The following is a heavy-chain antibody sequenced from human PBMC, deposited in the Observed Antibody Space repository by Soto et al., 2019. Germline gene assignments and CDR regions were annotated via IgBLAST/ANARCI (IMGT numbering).Heavy chain of an antibody. CDR3: ARTSRKALNPGAASYYYGMDV. D-gene: IGHD3-3*02. CDR2: IYTSGST. J-gene: IGHJ6*02. V-gene: IGHV4-4*07. CDR1: GGSISSYY. Sequence: SETLSLTCTVSGGSISSYYWSWIRQPAGKGLEGIGRIYTSGSTNYNPSLKSRVTMSVDTSKNQFSLKLSSVTAADTAVYYCARTSRKALNPGAASYYYGMDVWGQGPQVPVSS.